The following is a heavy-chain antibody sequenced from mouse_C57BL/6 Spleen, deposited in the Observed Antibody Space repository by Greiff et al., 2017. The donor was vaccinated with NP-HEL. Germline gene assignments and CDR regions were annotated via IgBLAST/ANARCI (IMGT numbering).Heavy chain of an antibody. CDR2: IRLKSDNYAT. J-gene: IGHJ2*01. Sequence: EVQRVESGGGLVQPGGSMKLSCVASGFTFSNYWMNWVRQSPEKGLEWVAQIRLKSDNYATHDAESVKGRFTISRDDSKSSVYLQMNNLRAEDTGIYYCTPITTVVATDYWGQGTTLTVSS. D-gene: IGHD1-1*01. CDR3: TPITTVVATDY. CDR1: GFTFSNYW. V-gene: IGHV6-3*01.